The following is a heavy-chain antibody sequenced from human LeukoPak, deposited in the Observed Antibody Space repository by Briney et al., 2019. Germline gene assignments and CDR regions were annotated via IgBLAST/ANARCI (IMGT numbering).Heavy chain of an antibody. CDR2: IYYSGST. J-gene: IGHJ5*02. CDR3: ARRWSSSWYGTVVDP. D-gene: IGHD6-13*01. Sequence: SETLSLTCTDSGGSISSSSYYWGWIRQPPGKGLEWIGSIYYSGSTYYNPSFKSRVTISVDTSKNQFSLKLSSVTAADTAVYYCARRWSSSWYGTVVDPWGQGTLVTVSS. V-gene: IGHV4-39*01. CDR1: GGSISSSSYY.